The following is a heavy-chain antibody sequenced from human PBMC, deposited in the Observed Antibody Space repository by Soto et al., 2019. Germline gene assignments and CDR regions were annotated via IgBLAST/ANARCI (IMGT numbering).Heavy chain of an antibody. CDR3: AKISSYDILTGYYPYYFDY. Sequence: GGSLRLSCAASGFTFSSYAMSWVRQAPGKGLEWVSAISGSGGSTYYADSVKGRFTISRDNSKNTLYLQMNSLRAEDTAVYYCAKISSYDILTGYYPYYFDYWGQGTLVTVSS. D-gene: IGHD3-9*01. CDR1: GFTFSSYA. CDR2: ISGSGGST. J-gene: IGHJ4*02. V-gene: IGHV3-23*01.